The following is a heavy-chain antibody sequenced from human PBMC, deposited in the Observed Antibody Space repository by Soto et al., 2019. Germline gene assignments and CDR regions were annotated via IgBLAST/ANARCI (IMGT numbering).Heavy chain of an antibody. D-gene: IGHD3-9*01. CDR1: GGSISSYY. CDR3: ARDHKGRYFDS. CDR2: IYYSGST. J-gene: IGHJ4*02. V-gene: IGHV4-59*01. Sequence: PSETLSLTCTVSGGSISSYYWSWIRQPPGKGLEWIGYIYYSGSTNYNPSLKSRVTISVDTSKNQFSLKLSSVTAADTAVYYCARDHKGRYFDSWGQGTLVTVSS.